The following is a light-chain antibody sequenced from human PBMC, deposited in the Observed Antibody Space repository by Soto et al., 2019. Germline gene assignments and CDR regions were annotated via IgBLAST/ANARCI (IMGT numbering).Light chain of an antibody. J-gene: IGKJ1*01. Sequence: EIVLTQSPGTLSLSPGERATLSCRASQSVSSIYLAWYQQKPGQAPRLLIYGASSRATGIPDRFSGSGSGTDFTLTISRLEPEDFAVYYCQQYGSSRWPFGHGTKVEI. CDR2: GAS. V-gene: IGKV3-20*01. CDR3: QQYGSSRWP. CDR1: QSVSSIY.